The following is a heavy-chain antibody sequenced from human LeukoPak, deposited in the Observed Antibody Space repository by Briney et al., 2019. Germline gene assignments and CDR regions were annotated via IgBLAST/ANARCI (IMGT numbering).Heavy chain of an antibody. D-gene: IGHD3-22*01. V-gene: IGHV3-7*03. CDR2: IKQDGSEK. CDR1: GFTFSSHW. J-gene: IGHJ4*02. CDR3: ARLSDSSGTPRSDY. Sequence: GGSLRLSCAASGFTFSSHWMTWVRQAPGKGLEWVANIKQDGSEKYYVDSVKGRFTISRDNAKNSLYLQMNSLRAEDTAVYYCARLSDSSGTPRSDYWGQGTLVTVSS.